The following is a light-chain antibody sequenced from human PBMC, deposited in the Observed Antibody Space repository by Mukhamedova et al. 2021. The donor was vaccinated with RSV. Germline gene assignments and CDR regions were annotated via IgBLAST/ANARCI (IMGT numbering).Light chain of an antibody. J-gene: IGKJ3*01. CDR3: QQSYSTLFT. Sequence: WYQRRVHGQAPKLLIYAASSLQSGVPSRFSGSGSGTDFTLTISSLQPEDFATYYCQQSYSTLFTFGPGTKVDIK. CDR2: AAS. V-gene: IGKV1-39*01.